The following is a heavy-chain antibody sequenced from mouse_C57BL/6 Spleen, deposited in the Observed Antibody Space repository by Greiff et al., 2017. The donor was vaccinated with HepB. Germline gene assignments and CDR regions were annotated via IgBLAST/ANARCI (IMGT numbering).Heavy chain of an antibody. D-gene: IGHD2-4*01. CDR3: ARGGLRRKGYYFDY. Sequence: QVQLQQSGPELVKPGASVKISCKASGYAFSSSWMNWVKQRPGKGLEWIGRIYPGDGDTNYNGKFKGKATLTADKSSSTAYMQLSSLTSEDSAVYFCARGGLRRKGYYFDYWGQGTTLTVSS. V-gene: IGHV1-82*01. J-gene: IGHJ2*01. CDR1: GYAFSSSW. CDR2: IYPGDGDT.